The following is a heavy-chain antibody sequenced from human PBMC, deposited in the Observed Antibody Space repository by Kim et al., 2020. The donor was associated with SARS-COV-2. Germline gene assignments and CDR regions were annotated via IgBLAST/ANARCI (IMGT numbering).Heavy chain of an antibody. CDR3: AKDMQRDGGNSRRTAFDI. Sequence: KGRFTISRDNAKNSLYLQMNSLRSEDTALYYCAKDMQRDGGNSRRTAFDIWGQGTMVTVSS. V-gene: IGHV3-9*01. J-gene: IGHJ3*02.